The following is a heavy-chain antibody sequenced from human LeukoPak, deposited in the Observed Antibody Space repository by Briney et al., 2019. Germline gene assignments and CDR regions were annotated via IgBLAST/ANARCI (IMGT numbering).Heavy chain of an antibody. CDR1: GYTFTGYY. CDR3: ARANTRGYSYGYGFDY. D-gene: IGHD5-18*01. J-gene: IGHJ4*02. V-gene: IGHV1-2*02. CDR2: INPNSGGT. Sequence: ASVKVSCKASGYTFTGYYMHWVRQAPGQGLEWMGWINPNSGGTNYAQKFQGRVTMTRDTSISTAYMELSRLRSDGTAVYYCARANTRGYSYGYGFDYWGQGTPVTVSS.